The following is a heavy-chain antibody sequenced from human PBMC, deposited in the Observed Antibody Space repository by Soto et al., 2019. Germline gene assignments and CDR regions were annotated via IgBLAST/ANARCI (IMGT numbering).Heavy chain of an antibody. J-gene: IGHJ6*02. CDR1: GYTFTSYG. CDR2: INPNSGGT. CDR3: ASGSVQDTMVRGRAPYYYYGMDV. Sequence: ASVKVSCKASGYTFTSYGISWVRQAPGQGLEWMGWINPNSGGTNYAQKFQGWVTMTRDTSISTAYMELSRLRSDDTAVYYCASGSVQDTMVRGRAPYYYYGMDVWGQGTTVTVSS. V-gene: IGHV1-2*04. D-gene: IGHD3-10*01.